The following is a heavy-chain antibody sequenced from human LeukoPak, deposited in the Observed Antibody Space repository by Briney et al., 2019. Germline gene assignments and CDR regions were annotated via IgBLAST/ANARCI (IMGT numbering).Heavy chain of an antibody. CDR2: TSPYDDNP. CDR3: AKVDPPIVAGARGDAFEI. D-gene: IGHD1-26*01. CDR1: GYRFSNFG. J-gene: IGHJ3*02. V-gene: IGHV1-18*01. Sequence: EASVKVSCKASGYRFSNFGIAWVRQAPGQGLEWMGWTSPYDDNPEYAKKFQGRVTMTTDTSTSTAYMELRSLSPDDTAMYYCAKVDPPIVAGARGDAFEIWGQGTLVTVSS.